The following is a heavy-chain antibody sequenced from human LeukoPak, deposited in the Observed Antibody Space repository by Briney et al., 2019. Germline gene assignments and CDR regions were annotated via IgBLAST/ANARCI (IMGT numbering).Heavy chain of an antibody. J-gene: IGHJ6*02. Sequence: ASVTVSCKASGYTFTSYYMHWVRQAPGQGLEWMGIINPSGGSTSYAQKFQGRVTMTRDTSTSTVYMELSSLRSEDTAVYYCARESSSTLYGMDVWGQGTTVTVSS. D-gene: IGHD2-2*01. CDR2: INPSGGST. CDR3: ARESSSTLYGMDV. V-gene: IGHV1-46*01. CDR1: GYTFTSYY.